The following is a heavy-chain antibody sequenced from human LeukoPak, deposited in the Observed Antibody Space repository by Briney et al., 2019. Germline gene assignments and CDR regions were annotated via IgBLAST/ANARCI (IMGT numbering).Heavy chain of an antibody. CDR2: IYHSGST. J-gene: IGHJ3*02. D-gene: IGHD5-12*01. Sequence: SETLSLTCAVSGGSISSGGYSWSRIRQPPGKGLEWIGYIYHSGSTYYNPSLKSRVTISVDRSKNQFSLKLSSATAADTAVYYCARDRGGYDDAFDIWGQGTMVTVSS. V-gene: IGHV4-30-2*01. CDR3: ARDRGGYDDAFDI. CDR1: GGSISSGGYS.